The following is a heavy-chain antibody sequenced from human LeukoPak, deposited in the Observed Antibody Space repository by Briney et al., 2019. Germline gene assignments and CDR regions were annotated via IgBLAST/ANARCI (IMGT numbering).Heavy chain of an antibody. J-gene: IGHJ2*01. CDR2: ISSSSSYI. CDR1: GFTFSSYS. D-gene: IGHD3-10*01. V-gene: IGHV3-21*01. CDR3: ARDPYQYSYYGSGSYPRSRFDL. Sequence: GGSLRLSCAASGFTFSSYSMNWVRQAPGKGLEWVSPISSSSSYIYYADSVKGRFTISRDNAKNSLYLQMNSLRAEDTAVYYCARDPYQYSYYGSGSYPRSRFDLWGRGTLVTVSS.